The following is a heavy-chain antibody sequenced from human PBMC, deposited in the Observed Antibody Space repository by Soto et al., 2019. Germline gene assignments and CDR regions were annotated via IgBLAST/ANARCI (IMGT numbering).Heavy chain of an antibody. J-gene: IGHJ4*02. V-gene: IGHV1-18*01. CDR3: ARGLAQPLGY. CDR1: GYTFTKYG. CDR2: ISADNGDT. Sequence: QVRLVQSGAEVKKPGASVKVSCKASGYTFTKYGINWVRQAPGQGLEWMGWISADNGDTNYAQKFQGRVTMTTDTSTSIVYMELRSLISDDTAVYYCARGLAQPLGYWGQGTLVTVSS. D-gene: IGHD2-2*01.